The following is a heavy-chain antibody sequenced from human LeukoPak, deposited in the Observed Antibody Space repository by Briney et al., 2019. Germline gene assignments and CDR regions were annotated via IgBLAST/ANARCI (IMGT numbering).Heavy chain of an antibody. CDR3: ATLQVIFGVVRDAFDI. D-gene: IGHD3-3*01. CDR2: VDPEDGET. J-gene: IGHJ3*02. V-gene: IGHV1-69-2*01. Sequence: ASVKISCKVSGYTFTDYYMHWVQQAPGKGLEWMGLVDPEDGETIYAEKFQGRVTITADTSTDTAYMELSSLRSEDTAVYYCATLQVIFGVVRDAFDIWGQGTMVTVSS. CDR1: GYTFTDYY.